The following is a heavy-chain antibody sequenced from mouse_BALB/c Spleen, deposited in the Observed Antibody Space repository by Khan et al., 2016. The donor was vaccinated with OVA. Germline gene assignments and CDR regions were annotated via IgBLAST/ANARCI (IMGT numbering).Heavy chain of an antibody. J-gene: IGHJ2*01. Sequence: VELVESGPGLVAPSQSLSISCTVSGFSLTSYGVYWVRQPPGKGLEWLGVIWAGGSTTYNSALMSRLSISKDNSKSQDFLKKNSRQTYDTAMYYCSRLEDIWGQGTTLTVSS. D-gene: IGHD1-3*01. CDR1: GFSLTSYG. V-gene: IGHV2-9*02. CDR3: SRLEDI. CDR2: IWAGGST.